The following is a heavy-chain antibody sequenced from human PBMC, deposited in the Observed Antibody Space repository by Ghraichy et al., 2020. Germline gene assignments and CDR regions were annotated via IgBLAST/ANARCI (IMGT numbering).Heavy chain of an antibody. CDR3: ATHYTIYYYGMDV. Sequence: SETLSLTCTVSGGSISSSSYYWGWIRQPPGKGLEWIGSIYYSGSTYYNPSLKSRVTISVDTSKNQFSLKLSSVTAADMAVYYCATHYTIYYYGMDVWGQGTTVTVSS. V-gene: IGHV4-39*01. CDR2: IYYSGST. CDR1: GGSISSSSYY. J-gene: IGHJ6*02. D-gene: IGHD2-2*02.